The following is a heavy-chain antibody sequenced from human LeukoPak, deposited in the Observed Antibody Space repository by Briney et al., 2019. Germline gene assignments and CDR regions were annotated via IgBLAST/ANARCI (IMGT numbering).Heavy chain of an antibody. CDR2: INQSGST. CDR1: GGSFSGYY. Sequence: SETLSLTCAVYGGSFSGYYWSWIRQPPGKGLEWIGEINQSGSTNYNPSLKSRVTISVDTSKNQFSLKLSSVTAADTAVYYCARGLDSGEFDYWGQGTLVTVSS. J-gene: IGHJ4*02. CDR3: ARGLDSGEFDY. V-gene: IGHV4-34*01. D-gene: IGHD3-10*01.